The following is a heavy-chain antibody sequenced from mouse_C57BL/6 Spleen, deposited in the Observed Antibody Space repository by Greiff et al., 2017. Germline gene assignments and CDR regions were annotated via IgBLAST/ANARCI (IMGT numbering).Heavy chain of an antibody. V-gene: IGHV1-15*01. Sequence: QVQLKESGAELVRPGASVTLSCKASGYTFTDYEMHWVKQTPVHGLEWIGAIDPETGGPAYNQKFKGKAILTADKSSSTAYMELRSLTSEDSAVYYCTREIKDYWGQGTTLTVSS. CDR3: TREIKDY. D-gene: IGHD1-3*01. J-gene: IGHJ2*01. CDR1: GYTFTDYE. CDR2: IDPETGGP.